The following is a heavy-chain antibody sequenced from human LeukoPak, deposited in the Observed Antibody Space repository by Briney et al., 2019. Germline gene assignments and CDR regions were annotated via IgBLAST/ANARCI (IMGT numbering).Heavy chain of an antibody. J-gene: IGHJ4*02. CDR3: AREGRITMVRGVTHPFDY. CDR2: IYYSGST. CDR1: GGSISSYY. Sequence: SETLSLTCTVSGGSISSYYWSWIRQPPGKGLEWIGYIYYSGSTNYNPSLRSRVTISVDTSKNQFSLKLSSVTAADTAVYYCAREGRITMVRGVTHPFDYWGQGTLVTVSS. D-gene: IGHD3-10*01. V-gene: IGHV4-59*01.